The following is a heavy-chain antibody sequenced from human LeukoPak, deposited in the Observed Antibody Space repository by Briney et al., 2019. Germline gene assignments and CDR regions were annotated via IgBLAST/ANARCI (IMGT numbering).Heavy chain of an antibody. CDR2: INPNSGGT. D-gene: IGHD1-20*01. J-gene: IGHJ3*02. V-gene: IGHV1-2*04. CDR1: GYTFTGYY. CDR3: ARGGITGTTRGPTRLNDAFDI. Sequence: GASVKVSFKASGYTFTGYYMHWVRQAPGQGLEWMGWINPNSGGTNYAQKFQGWVTMTRDTSISTAHMELSRLRSDDTAVYYCARGGITGTTRGPTRLNDAFDIWGQGTMVTVSS.